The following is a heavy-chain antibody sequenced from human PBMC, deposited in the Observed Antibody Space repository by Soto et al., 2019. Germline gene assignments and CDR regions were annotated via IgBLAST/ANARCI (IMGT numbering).Heavy chain of an antibody. D-gene: IGHD1-26*01. Sequence: PSETLSLTCTVSGGSISSYYWSWIRQPPGKGLEWIGYIYYSGSTNYNPSLKSRVTISVDTSKNQFSLKLSSVTAADTAVYYCARDRVGGSYYDYWGQGTLVTVSS. CDR2: IYYSGST. CDR3: ARDRVGGSYYDY. V-gene: IGHV4-59*01. CDR1: GGSISSYY. J-gene: IGHJ4*02.